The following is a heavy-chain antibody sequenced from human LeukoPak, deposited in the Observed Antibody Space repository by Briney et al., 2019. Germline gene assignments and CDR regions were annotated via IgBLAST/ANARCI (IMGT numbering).Heavy chain of an antibody. J-gene: IGHJ4*02. CDR1: GFTFSSYE. V-gene: IGHV3-21*01. CDR3: ARDVVVTEIDY. D-gene: IGHD2-21*02. Sequence: PGGSLRLSCAVSGFTFSSYEMNWVRQAPGKGLEWVSSISSSSSYIYYADSVKGRFTISRDNAKNSLYLQMNSLRAEDTAVYYCARDVVVTEIDYWGQGTLVTVSS. CDR2: ISSSSSYI.